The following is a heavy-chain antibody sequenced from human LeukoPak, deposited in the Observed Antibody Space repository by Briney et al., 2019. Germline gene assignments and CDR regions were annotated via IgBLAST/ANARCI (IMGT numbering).Heavy chain of an antibody. D-gene: IGHD4-17*01. J-gene: IGHJ4*02. CDR2: INSDGSST. V-gene: IGHV3-74*01. CDR1: GFTFSSYW. CDR3: ARVRGDYVVFFDY. Sequence: PGGSLRLSCAASGFTFSSYWMHWVRQAPGKGLVCVSRINSDGSSTSYADSVKGRFTISRDNAKNSLYLQMNSLRAEDTAVYYCARVRGDYVVFFDYWGQGTLVTVSS.